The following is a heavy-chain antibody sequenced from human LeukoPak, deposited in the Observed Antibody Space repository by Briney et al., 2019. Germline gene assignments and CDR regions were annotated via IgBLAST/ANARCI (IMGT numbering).Heavy chain of an antibody. J-gene: IGHJ4*02. CDR2: ISSSSSYI. Sequence: GGSLKISCKGSGFTFSSYSMNWVRQAPGKGLEWVSSISSSSSYIYYADSVKGRFTISRDNAKNSLYLQMNSLRAEDTAVYYCARGGRSSSTVDYWGQGTLVTVSS. D-gene: IGHD6-6*01. CDR1: GFTFSSYS. V-gene: IGHV3-21*01. CDR3: ARGGRSSSTVDY.